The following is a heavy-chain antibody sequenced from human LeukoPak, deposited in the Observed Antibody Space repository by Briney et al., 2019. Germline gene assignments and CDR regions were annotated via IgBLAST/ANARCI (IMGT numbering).Heavy chain of an antibody. Sequence: GGSLRLSCAASGFTFSSYAMTWVRQAPGKGLEWVSLISGSGGSTYYADSVKGRFTISRDNSKNTLYLQMNSLRAEDTAVYYCGSGYNWFDPWGQGTLVTVSS. J-gene: IGHJ5*02. D-gene: IGHD5-12*01. CDR3: GSGYNWFDP. CDR1: GFTFSSYA. CDR2: ISGSGGST. V-gene: IGHV3-23*01.